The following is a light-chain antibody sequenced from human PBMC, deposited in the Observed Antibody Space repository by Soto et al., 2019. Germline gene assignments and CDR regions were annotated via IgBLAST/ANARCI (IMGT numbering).Light chain of an antibody. CDR2: EVS. CDR3: SSYTTSSTVV. Sequence: QSALTQPASVSGSPGQSITISCTGTSSDVGAYGYVSWYQQHPGKAPKLMIYEVSYRPSGVSSRFSGSKSGNAASLTISGLQAEDEADYYCSSYTTSSTVVFGGGTKLTVL. V-gene: IGLV2-14*01. J-gene: IGLJ2*01. CDR1: SSDVGAYGY.